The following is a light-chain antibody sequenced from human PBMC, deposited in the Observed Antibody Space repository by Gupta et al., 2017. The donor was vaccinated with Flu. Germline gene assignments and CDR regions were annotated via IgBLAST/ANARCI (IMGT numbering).Light chain of an antibody. Sequence: AIRPTHSPSACSASTGDRVTITCRASQGISSYLEWYQQKPGKAPKLLIYDASTVKSGVPSRFSGSGYGTDFTLTISCLQSEDFATYYCQHEDSCPIPFGHGTKVDIK. CDR3: QHEDSCPIP. V-gene: IGKV1-8*01. CDR1: QGISSY. CDR2: DAS. J-gene: IGKJ3*01.